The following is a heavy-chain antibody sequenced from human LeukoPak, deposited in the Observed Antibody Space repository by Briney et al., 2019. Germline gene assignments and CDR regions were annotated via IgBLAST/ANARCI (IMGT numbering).Heavy chain of an antibody. D-gene: IGHD4-17*01. CDR2: ISSINIQT. CDR3: ATGDYGDYHRFFDN. V-gene: IGHV3-21*06. Sequence: GGSLRLSCVAYGFTFSKHSMNWVRQAPGKGLEWVSSISSINIQTYYADSVQGRFTISRDNAKSSLYLEMDSLTAEDTAEYFCATGDYGDYHRFFDNWGQGTLVIVSS. CDR1: GFTFSKHS. J-gene: IGHJ4*03.